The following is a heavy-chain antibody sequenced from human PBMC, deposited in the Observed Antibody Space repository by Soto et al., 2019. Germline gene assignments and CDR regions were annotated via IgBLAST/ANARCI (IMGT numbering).Heavy chain of an antibody. V-gene: IGHV1-3*04. CDR3: EREGGIP. D-gene: IGHD3-16*01. J-gene: IGHJ5*02. CDR2: IHTGNGDT. Sequence: ASVKVSCKTSGYTFTSSPLNWFRQAPGQRPEWVGWIHTGNGDTKYSQKFQGRLTLTRDTSASTGYMELSSLRSEDTAVYFCEREGGIPWGQGTLVTVSS. CDR1: GYTFTSSP.